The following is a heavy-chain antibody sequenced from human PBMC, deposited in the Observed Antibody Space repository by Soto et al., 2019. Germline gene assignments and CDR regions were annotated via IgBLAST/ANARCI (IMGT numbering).Heavy chain of an antibody. CDR3: ASQGGGYSFVSHYYGMDV. CDR2: IYYSGST. J-gene: IGHJ6*02. V-gene: IGHV4-59*01. D-gene: IGHD5-18*01. Sequence: SETLSLTCTVSGGSISSYYWSWIRQPPGKGLEWIGYIYYSGSTNYNPSLKSRVTISVDTSKNQFSLKLSSVTAADTAVYYCASQGGGYSFVSHYYGMDVWVQGTTVTSP. CDR1: GGSISSYY.